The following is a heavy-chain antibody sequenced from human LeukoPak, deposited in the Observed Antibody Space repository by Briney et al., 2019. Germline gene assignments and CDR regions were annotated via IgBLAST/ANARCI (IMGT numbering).Heavy chain of an antibody. V-gene: IGHV1-18*01. CDR1: GYTFTSYG. CDR3: ARRHLFGELFPFDY. CDR2: ISAYNGNT. D-gene: IGHD3-10*01. J-gene: IGHJ4*02. Sequence: ASAKLSCKASGYTFTSYGISWVRQAPGQGLEWMGWISAYNGNTNYAQKLQGRVTMTTDTSTSTAYMELRSLRSDDTAVYYCARRHLFGELFPFDYWGQGTLVTVSS.